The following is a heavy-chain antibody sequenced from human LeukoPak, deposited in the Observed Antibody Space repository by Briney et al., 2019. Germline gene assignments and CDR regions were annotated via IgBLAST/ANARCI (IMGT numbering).Heavy chain of an antibody. CDR1: GFTFDDYA. Sequence: GRSLRLSCAASGFTFDDYAMHWVRQAPGKGLEWVSGISWNSGSIGYADSVKRRFIISRDTAKNSLYMQMNSLRAEDVALYYCAKDARHDSSGYPDYWGQGTLVTVSS. CDR2: ISWNSGSI. D-gene: IGHD3-22*01. CDR3: AKDARHDSSGYPDY. J-gene: IGHJ4*02. V-gene: IGHV3-9*03.